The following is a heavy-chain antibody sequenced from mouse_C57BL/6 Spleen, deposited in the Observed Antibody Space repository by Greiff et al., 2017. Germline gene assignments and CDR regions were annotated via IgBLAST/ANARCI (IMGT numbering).Heavy chain of an antibody. Sequence: QVQLQQPGAELVMPGASVKLSCKASGYTFTSYWMPWVKQRPGQGLEWIGEIYPSDSYTNYNQKFKGKSTLTVDKSSSTAYMQLSSLTSEDSAVYYCAREEITTFDYWGQGTTLTVSS. D-gene: IGHD1-1*01. J-gene: IGHJ2*01. CDR1: GYTFTSYW. CDR2: IYPSDSYT. CDR3: AREEITTFDY. V-gene: IGHV1-69*01.